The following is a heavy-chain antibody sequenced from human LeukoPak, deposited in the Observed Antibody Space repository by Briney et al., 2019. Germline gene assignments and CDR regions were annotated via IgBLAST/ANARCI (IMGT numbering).Heavy chain of an antibody. CDR3: ARESYPPDGWFDP. CDR1: GDSVSSNSAA. V-gene: IGHV6-1*01. J-gene: IGHJ5*02. CDR2: TYYRSKWYN. D-gene: IGHD1-14*01. Sequence: SQTLSLTCAISGDSVSSNSAAWNWIRQFPSRGLEWLGRTYYRSKWYNDYAVSVKSRITINPDTSKNQFSLQLNSVTPEDTAVYYCARESYPPDGWFDPWGQGTLVTVSS.